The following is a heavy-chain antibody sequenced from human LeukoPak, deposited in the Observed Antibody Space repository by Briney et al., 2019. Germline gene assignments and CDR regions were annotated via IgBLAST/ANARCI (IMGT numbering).Heavy chain of an antibody. CDR1: GITLSNYG. CDR3: ARQNN. V-gene: IGHV3-23*01. J-gene: IGHJ4*02. CDR2: LSGSGGGT. Sequence: GGSLRLSCAVSGITLSNYGMSWVRQAPGKGLEWVAGLSGSGGGTNYADSVQGRFTISRDNPKNTLYLQMNSLRAEDTAVYYCARQNNWGQGTLVTVSS. D-gene: IGHD1/OR15-1a*01.